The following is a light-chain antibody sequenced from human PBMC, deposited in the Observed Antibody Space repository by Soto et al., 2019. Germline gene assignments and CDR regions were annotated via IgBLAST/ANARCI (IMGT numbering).Light chain of an antibody. V-gene: IGKV1-33*01. CDR3: QQYDYLPPT. J-gene: IGKJ3*01. Sequence: DIQMTQSPSSLSASVRDRVTFTCQASQDISNYLNWYQQKPGKAPKLLIYDASNLETGVPSRFSGSGSGTDFTFTISSLQPEDIATYYCQQYDYLPPTFGPGTKVDIK. CDR1: QDISNY. CDR2: DAS.